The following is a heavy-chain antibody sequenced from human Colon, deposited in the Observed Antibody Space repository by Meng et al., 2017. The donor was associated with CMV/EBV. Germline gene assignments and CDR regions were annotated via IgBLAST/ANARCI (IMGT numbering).Heavy chain of an antibody. Sequence: ASVTVSCKASVYTFTVYYMHWVRQAPGQGLEWMGWINPNSGGTNYAQKFQGRVTMTRDTSISTAYMELSRLRSDDTAVYYCARKKAMRGYAFDIWGQGTMVTVSS. CDR2: INPNSGGT. V-gene: IGHV1-2*02. CDR1: VYTFTVYY. D-gene: IGHD5-24*01. J-gene: IGHJ3*02. CDR3: ARKKAMRGYAFDI.